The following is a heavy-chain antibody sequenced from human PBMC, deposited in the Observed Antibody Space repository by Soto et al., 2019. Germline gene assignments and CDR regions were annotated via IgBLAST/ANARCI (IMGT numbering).Heavy chain of an antibody. CDR2: ISSRSYTI. D-gene: IGHD6-6*01. V-gene: IGHV3-48*02. Sequence: EVQLVESGGGLVQPGGSLRLSCAASGFSFSTYSMNWVRQAPGKGLEWVSYISSRSYTIYYVDSVKGRFTISRDNAKNSLYRQMSSLRDEDTAVYYCALGGSSSDNGMDVWGQGTTVTVSS. CDR3: ALGGSSSDNGMDV. CDR1: GFSFSTYS. J-gene: IGHJ6*01.